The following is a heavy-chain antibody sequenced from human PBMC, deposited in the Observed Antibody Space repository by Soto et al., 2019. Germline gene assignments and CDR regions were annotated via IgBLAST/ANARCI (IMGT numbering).Heavy chain of an antibody. CDR1: GGSISSYY. CDR2: IYYSGST. Sequence: SETLSLTCTVSGGSISSYYWSWIRQPPGKGLEWIGYIYYSGSTNYNPSLKSRVTISVDTSKNQFSLKLSSVTAADTAVYYCARRLTYYYDSSGYYYFDYWGQGTLVTVSS. CDR3: ARRLTYYYDSSGYYYFDY. V-gene: IGHV4-59*01. J-gene: IGHJ4*02. D-gene: IGHD3-22*01.